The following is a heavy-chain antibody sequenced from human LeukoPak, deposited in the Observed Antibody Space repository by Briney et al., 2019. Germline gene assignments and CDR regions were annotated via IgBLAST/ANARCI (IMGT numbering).Heavy chain of an antibody. J-gene: IGHJ4*02. V-gene: IGHV3-23*01. CDR1: GFSFNNYA. CDR3: AKGSRSSRPYYFDF. D-gene: IGHD3-10*01. CDR2: ITGSGDDT. Sequence: GGSLRLSCAASGFSFNNYAMSWVRQVPGKGLEWVSAITGSGDDTYHADSVKGRFTISRDNSGHTLYLQMNSLRVEDSAMHHCAKGSRSSRPYYFDFWGQGTLVTVSS.